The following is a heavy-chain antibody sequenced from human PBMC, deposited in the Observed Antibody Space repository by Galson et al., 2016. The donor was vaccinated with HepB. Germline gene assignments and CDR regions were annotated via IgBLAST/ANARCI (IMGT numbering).Heavy chain of an antibody. D-gene: IGHD6-13*01. CDR2: MYHRGTT. Sequence: TLSLTCAVSGGSISSGHSYWSWIRQLPGKGLEWIGYMYHRGTTYYNPSLKSRVTMSVDTSENQFSLKLSSVTAADTAMYYCARLPGTGYWYFDLWGRGTLFTVSS. CDR3: ARLPGTGYWYFDL. CDR1: GGSISSGHSY. V-gene: IGHV4-31*11. J-gene: IGHJ2*01.